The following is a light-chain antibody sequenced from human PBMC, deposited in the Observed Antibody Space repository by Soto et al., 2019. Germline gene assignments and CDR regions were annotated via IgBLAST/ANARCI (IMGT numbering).Light chain of an antibody. Sequence: PGERATLSCRASQSIASSYFGWYQQKPGQAPRLLIYGASSRATGIPDRFSGSGSGTDFTLTITRLEPEDFAVYYCQHCGTSPFSFGPGTKVEI. V-gene: IGKV3-20*01. CDR2: GAS. CDR1: QSIASSY. CDR3: QHCGTSPFS. J-gene: IGKJ3*01.